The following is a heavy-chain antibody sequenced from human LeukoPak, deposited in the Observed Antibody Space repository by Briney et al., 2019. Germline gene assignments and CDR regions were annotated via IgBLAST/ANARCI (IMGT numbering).Heavy chain of an antibody. D-gene: IGHD1-26*01. CDR1: GYSFTNYW. V-gene: IGHV5-51*01. Sequence: GESLKTSFKGSGYSFTNYWIGWVRQIPGKGLEWIGIIYPGDSDTRYSPSFQGQVTISADKSISTAYLQWSSLKASDTAMYYCARSSGSYRPQSDYWGQGSLVIVSS. CDR3: ARSSGSYRPQSDY. CDR2: IYPGDSDT. J-gene: IGHJ4*02.